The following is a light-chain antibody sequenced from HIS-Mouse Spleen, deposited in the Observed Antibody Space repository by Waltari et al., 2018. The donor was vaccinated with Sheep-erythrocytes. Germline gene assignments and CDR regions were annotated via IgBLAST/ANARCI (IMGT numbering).Light chain of an antibody. J-gene: IGKJ2*01. Sequence: AIQITQSPSSLSASVGDRVTITCRASQGIRNDLGWYQQKPGKAPKLLIYAASSLQSVVPSRFSGSGSGTDFTLTISSLQPEDFATYYCLQDYNYPYTFGQGTKLEIK. CDR2: AAS. V-gene: IGKV1-6*01. CDR3: LQDYNYPYT. CDR1: QGIRND.